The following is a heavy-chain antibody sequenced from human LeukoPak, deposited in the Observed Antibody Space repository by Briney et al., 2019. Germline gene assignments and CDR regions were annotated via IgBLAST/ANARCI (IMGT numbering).Heavy chain of an antibody. CDR3: ARGEILTGRDFYFDY. V-gene: IGHV4-31*03. J-gene: IGHJ4*02. CDR2: IYYSGST. D-gene: IGHD3-9*01. CDR1: GGSISSGGYY. Sequence: PSQTLSLTCTVSGGSISSGGYYWSWIRQHPGKGLEWIGYIYYSGSTYYNPSLKSRVTISVDTSKNQFSLKLSSVTAADTAVYYCARGEILTGRDFYFDYWGQGTLVTVSS.